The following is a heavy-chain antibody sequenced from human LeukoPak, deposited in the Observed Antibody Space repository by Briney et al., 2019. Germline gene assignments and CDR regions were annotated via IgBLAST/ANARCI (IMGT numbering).Heavy chain of an antibody. J-gene: IGHJ3*01. CDR3: ARAPYYYDSSGYYYEAFDV. V-gene: IGHV1-69*05. CDR2: IIPIFGTA. Sequence: SVKVSCKASGGTFSSYAISWVRQAPGQGLEWMGGIIPIFGTANYAQKFQGRVTITTDESTSTAYMELSGLRSEDTAVYYCARAPYYYDSSGYYYEAFDVWSQETMVTVSS. D-gene: IGHD3-22*01. CDR1: GGTFSSYA.